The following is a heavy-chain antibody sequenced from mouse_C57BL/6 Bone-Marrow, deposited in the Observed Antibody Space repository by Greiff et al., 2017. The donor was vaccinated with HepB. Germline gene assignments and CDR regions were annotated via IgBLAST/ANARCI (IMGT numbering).Heavy chain of an antibody. CDR1: GFTFSSYA. V-gene: IGHV5-9-1*02. D-gene: IGHD1-1*01. J-gene: IGHJ2*01. CDR2: ISSGGDYI. CDR3: TRDYGSRRGYYFDY. Sequence: EVQGVESGEGLVKPGGSLKLSCAASGFTFSSYAMSWVRQTPEKRLEWVAYISSGGDYIYYADTVKGRFTISGDNARNTLYLQMSSLKAEDTAMYYCTRDYGSRRGYYFDYWGQGTTLTVSS.